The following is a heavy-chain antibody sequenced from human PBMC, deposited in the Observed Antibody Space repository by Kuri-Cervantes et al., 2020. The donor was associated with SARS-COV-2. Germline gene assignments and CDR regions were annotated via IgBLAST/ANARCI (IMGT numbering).Heavy chain of an antibody. V-gene: IGHV4-34*01. CDR1: GGSFTYYY. Sequence: SQTLSLTCDVSGGSFTYYYWSWIRQPPGKGLELIGEINDSGAANYNPSLKRRVTISVDMSRNQFSLRLTSVNAADTAVYFCARGSVPHSPPMGYWGQGTLVTVSS. J-gene: IGHJ4*02. CDR3: ARGSVPHSPPMGY. D-gene: IGHD5-24*01. CDR2: INDSGAA.